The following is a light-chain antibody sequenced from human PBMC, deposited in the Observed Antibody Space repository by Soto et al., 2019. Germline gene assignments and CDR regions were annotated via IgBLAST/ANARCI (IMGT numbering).Light chain of an antibody. CDR3: QQYNNWPPRT. CDR1: QSVSSN. V-gene: IGKV3D-15*01. J-gene: IGKJ4*01. Sequence: EIVMTQSPATLSVSPGERATLSCRASQSVSSNLAWYQQKPGQAPRLLIYGASTRATGIPARFSGSGSGTEFPLTISNLPSEDFAVYYCQQYNNWPPRTFGGGTKVEIK. CDR2: GAS.